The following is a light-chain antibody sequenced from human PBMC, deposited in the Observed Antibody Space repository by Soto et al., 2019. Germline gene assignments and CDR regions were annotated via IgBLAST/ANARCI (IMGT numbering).Light chain of an antibody. J-gene: IGLJ1*01. CDR1: SSDVGSYNL. Sequence: QSALTQPASVSGSPGQSITISCTGTSSDVGSYNLVSWYQQHPGKAPKLMIYEGSKRPSGVSNRFSASKSGNTASLTISGLQDEDEADYYCCSFAGSSPYVFGAGTKVTVL. V-gene: IGLV2-23*01. CDR3: CSFAGSSPYV. CDR2: EGS.